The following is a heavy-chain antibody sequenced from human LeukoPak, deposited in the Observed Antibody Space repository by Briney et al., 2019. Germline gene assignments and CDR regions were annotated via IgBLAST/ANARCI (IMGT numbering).Heavy chain of an antibody. D-gene: IGHD6-13*01. CDR3: ASRFSSQYYYYYMDV. CDR1: GYTFTNYG. CDR2: ISAYNGNT. Sequence: ASVKVSCKTSGYTFTNYGISWVRQAPGQGLEWMGWISAYNGNTNYAQKLQGRVTMTTDTSTSTAYMELRSLRSDDTAVYYCASRFSSQYYYYYMDVWGKGTTVTISS. V-gene: IGHV1-18*01. J-gene: IGHJ6*03.